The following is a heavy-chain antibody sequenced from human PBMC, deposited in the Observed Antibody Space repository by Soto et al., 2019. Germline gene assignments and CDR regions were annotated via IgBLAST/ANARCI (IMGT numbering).Heavy chain of an antibody. D-gene: IGHD3-10*01. Sequence: EVQLLESGGGLVQPGGSLRLSCAASGFAFSSCAMTWVRQAPGKGLEWVSSISNSGGATFYADSVKGRFTVSRENSNNTLYLQMNSLRTEDTSLYYWAKELSYNSGRPFDYWGQGTLVTVSS. J-gene: IGHJ4*02. CDR1: GFAFSSCA. V-gene: IGHV3-23*01. CDR3: AKELSYNSGRPFDY. CDR2: ISNSGGAT.